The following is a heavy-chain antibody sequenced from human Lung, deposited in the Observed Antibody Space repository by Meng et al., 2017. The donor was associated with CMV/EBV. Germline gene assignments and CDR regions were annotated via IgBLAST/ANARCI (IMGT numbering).Heavy chain of an antibody. CDR2: SNAGNGNT. Sequence: QVQLVQSGAEVKKPGASVKVSCKASGYTFTSDARHWVRQAPGQRLEWMGWSNAGNGNTKYSQRFQGRVTITRDTSASTAYMELSSLRSEDTTVYYCARAGYDSSGYYPQPFDYWGQGTLVTVSS. D-gene: IGHD3-22*01. V-gene: IGHV1-3*01. CDR1: GYTFTSDA. CDR3: ARAGYDSSGYYPQPFDY. J-gene: IGHJ4*02.